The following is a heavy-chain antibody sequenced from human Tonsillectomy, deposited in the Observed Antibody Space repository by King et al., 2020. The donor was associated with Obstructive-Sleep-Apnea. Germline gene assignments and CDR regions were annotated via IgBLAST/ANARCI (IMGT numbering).Heavy chain of an antibody. Sequence: DVQLVESGGGLVQPGRSLRLSCAASGFTFDDYAMHWVRQAPGKGLEWVSGITWNGGYIAYADSVKGRFTISRDNAKNSLYLQMNSLRAEDTALYYCAKDRGAMLIVEIDYWGQGTLVTVSS. D-gene: IGHD3-22*01. CDR3: AKDRGAMLIVEIDY. V-gene: IGHV3-9*01. CDR2: ITWNGGYI. J-gene: IGHJ4*02. CDR1: GFTFDDYA.